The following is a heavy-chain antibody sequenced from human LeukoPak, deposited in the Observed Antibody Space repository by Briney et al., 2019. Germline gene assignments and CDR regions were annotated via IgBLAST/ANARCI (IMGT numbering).Heavy chain of an antibody. CDR1: GYTFTSYG. J-gene: IGHJ6*02. V-gene: IGHV1-18*01. CDR3: ARLWFGEPYYGMDV. Sequence: GASVTVSFTASGYTFTSYGISWVRQAPGQGLEWMGWISAYNGNTNYAQKLQGRVTMTTDTSTSTAYMELRSLRSDDTAVYYCARLWFGEPYYGMDVWGQGTTVTVSS. D-gene: IGHD3-10*01. CDR2: ISAYNGNT.